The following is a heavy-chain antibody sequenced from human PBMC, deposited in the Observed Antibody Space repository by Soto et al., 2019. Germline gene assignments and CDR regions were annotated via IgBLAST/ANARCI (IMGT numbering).Heavy chain of an antibody. V-gene: IGHV3-33*01. Sequence: HPGGSLRLSCAASGFTFSSYGMHWVRQAPGKWLEWVAVIWYDGSNKYYADSVKGRFTISRDNSKNTLYLQMNSLRAEDTAVYYCARDLTEGGPWFLNYYYYYGMDVWGQGXTVTVYS. CDR2: IWYDGSNK. CDR1: GFTFSSYG. CDR3: ARDLTEGGPWFLNYYYYYGMDV. D-gene: IGHD3-10*01. J-gene: IGHJ6*02.